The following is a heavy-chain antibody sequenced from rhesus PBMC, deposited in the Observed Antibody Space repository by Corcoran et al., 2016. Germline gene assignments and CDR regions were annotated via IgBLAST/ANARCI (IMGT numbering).Heavy chain of an antibody. CDR3: ARDPGYIAGGAFDF. J-gene: IGHJ3*01. D-gene: IGHD3-3*01. V-gene: IGHV3-14*01. Sequence: EVQLVETGGGLVQPGGSLKLSCAASGFTFSSYWMHGVRQAPGKGLEWISAINSAGSSTYYADSVKGRFTISRENTKNTLYLQMDSLRAEDTAVYYCARDPGYIAGGAFDFWGQGLRVTVSS. CDR1: GFTFSSYW. CDR2: INSAGSST.